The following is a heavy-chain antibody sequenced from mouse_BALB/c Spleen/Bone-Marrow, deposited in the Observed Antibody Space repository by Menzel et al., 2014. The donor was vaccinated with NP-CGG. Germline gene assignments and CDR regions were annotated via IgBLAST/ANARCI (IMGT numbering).Heavy chain of an antibody. Sequence: VQILQSGAELVKPGASVNLSCKASGYTFISYWRHWVKQRPGQGLERIGEINPSNGRTNYNEKFKSKATLTVDNSSSTAYMQLSSLTSEDSAVYYCARRTTPVVATDYWGQGTTLTVSS. CDR1: GYTFISYW. D-gene: IGHD1-1*01. CDR3: ARRTTPVVATDY. V-gene: IGHV1S81*02. CDR2: INPSNGRT. J-gene: IGHJ2*01.